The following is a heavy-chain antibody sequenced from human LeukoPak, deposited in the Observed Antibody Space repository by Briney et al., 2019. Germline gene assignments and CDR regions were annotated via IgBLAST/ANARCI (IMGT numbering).Heavy chain of an antibody. CDR2: INTDGSST. CDR1: GFIFSSYW. Sequence: GGSLRLSCAASGFIFSSYWMHWVRHAPGKGLAWVSRINTDGSSTGYADSVKGRFTISRDNAKNTLYLQMNSLRAEDTAVYYCARVRSAAAAMVFYFDYRGQGTLVTVSS. D-gene: IGHD5-18*01. V-gene: IGHV3-74*01. CDR3: ARVRSAAAAMVFYFDY. J-gene: IGHJ4*02.